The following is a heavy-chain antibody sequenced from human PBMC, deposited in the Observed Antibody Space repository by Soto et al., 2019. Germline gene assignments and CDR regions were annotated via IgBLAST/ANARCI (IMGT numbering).Heavy chain of an antibody. J-gene: IGHJ6*02. CDR3: AREATVVVITARGMDV. CDR2: MNPNSGNT. Sequence: ASVKVSCKASGYTFSSYEIKWVRQATGQGLEWMGWMNPNSGNTGYAQKFQGRVTMTRNTSISTAYLELSSLRSEDTAVYYCAREATVVVITARGMDVWGQGTTVTVSS. D-gene: IGHD3-22*01. V-gene: IGHV1-8*01. CDR1: GYTFSSYE.